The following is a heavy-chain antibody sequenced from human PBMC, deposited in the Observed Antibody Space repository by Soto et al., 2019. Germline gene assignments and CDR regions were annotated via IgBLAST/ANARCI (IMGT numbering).Heavy chain of an antibody. CDR2: INPSGCST. CDR1: GYTFTSYY. CDR3: ARLFPPGWSGYYQEPADYYYHGMDV. D-gene: IGHD3-3*01. V-gene: IGHV1-46*01. J-gene: IGHJ6*02. Sequence: GASVKVSCKASGYTFTSYYMHWVLQAPGQGLAWMGIINPSGCSTSFPQKFQGRVTMTRVTVTSTVYMELSRLSSEDTAVYFWARLFPPGWSGYYQEPADYYYHGMDVWGQGTTVTVSS.